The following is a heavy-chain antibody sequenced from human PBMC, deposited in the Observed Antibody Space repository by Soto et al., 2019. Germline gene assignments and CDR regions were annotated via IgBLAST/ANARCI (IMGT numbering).Heavy chain of an antibody. CDR2: IIPIFGTA. CDR3: ATNLNYDSSGYYYPPDAFDI. V-gene: IGHV1-69*13. J-gene: IGHJ3*02. D-gene: IGHD3-22*01. CDR1: GGTFSSYA. Sequence: SVKVSCKASGGTFSSYAISWVRQAPGQGLEWMGGIIPIFGTANYAQKFQGRVTITADESTSTAYMELSSLRSEDTAVYYCATNLNYDSSGYYYPPDAFDIWGQGPLVIVSS.